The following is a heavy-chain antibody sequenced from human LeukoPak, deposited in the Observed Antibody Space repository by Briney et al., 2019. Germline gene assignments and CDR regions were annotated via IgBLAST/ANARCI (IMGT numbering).Heavy chain of an antibody. J-gene: IGHJ4*02. D-gene: IGHD1-14*01. CDR2: MHPNTGDT. CDR3: VRHLTDPTSGDY. CDR1: GYTFTDEY. Sequence: ASVKVSCKTSGYTFTDEYIHWVQQAPGHRLKYITWMHPNTGDTVYVQKFQGRVTFTRDTSISTAYMELHRLRSDDTAVYYCVRHLTDPTSGDYWGQGTLVTVSS. V-gene: IGHV1-2*02.